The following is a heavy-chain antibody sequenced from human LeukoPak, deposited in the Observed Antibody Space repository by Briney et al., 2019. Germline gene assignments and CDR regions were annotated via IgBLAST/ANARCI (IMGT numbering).Heavy chain of an antibody. CDR3: AKDRYRSGWSPTDY. CDR1: GFTFSSYA. J-gene: IGHJ4*02. D-gene: IGHD6-19*01. V-gene: IGHV3-23*01. Sequence: GGSLRLSCAASGFTFSSYARSWVRQAPGKGLEWVAAISCSGGSTYYADSVKGRFTISRDNSKHTLYLQMDRLRAEDTAVYYCAKDRYRSGWSPTDYWGQGTLVTVSS. CDR2: ISCSGGST.